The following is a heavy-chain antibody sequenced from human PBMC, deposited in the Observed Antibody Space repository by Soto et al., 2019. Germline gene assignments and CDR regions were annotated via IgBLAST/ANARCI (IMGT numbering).Heavy chain of an antibody. CDR1: GYTFINYY. CDR2: INPSGGST. D-gene: IGHD3-10*01. Sequence: QVQLVQSGAEVKKPGASVKVSCKASGYTFINYYMHWVRQAPGQGLEWMGIINPSGGSTSYAQKYQGRVTMPRDTSTSTVYMEVSSLRSEDTAVYYCARWFGDSTGEYFDYWGQGTLVTVSS. J-gene: IGHJ4*02. V-gene: IGHV1-46*01. CDR3: ARWFGDSTGEYFDY.